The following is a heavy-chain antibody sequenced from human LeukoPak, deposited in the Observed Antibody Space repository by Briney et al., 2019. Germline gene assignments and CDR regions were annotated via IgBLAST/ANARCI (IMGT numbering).Heavy chain of an antibody. CDR1: GFTFSSHG. Sequence: DPGGSLRLSCAASGFTFSSHGMHWVRQAPGKGLEWVAFIRYDGSNKYYADSVKGRFTISRDNSKNTLYLQMNSLRAEDTAVYYCAKDHGYYGSGSYYHYFDYWGQGTLVTVSS. CDR3: AKDHGYYGSGSYYHYFDY. J-gene: IGHJ4*02. CDR2: IRYDGSNK. D-gene: IGHD3-10*01. V-gene: IGHV3-30*02.